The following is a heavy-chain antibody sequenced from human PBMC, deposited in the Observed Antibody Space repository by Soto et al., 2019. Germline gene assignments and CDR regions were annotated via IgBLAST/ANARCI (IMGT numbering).Heavy chain of an antibody. CDR2: IYYSGST. CDR3: ARSRDCSSTSCPRYRNYYYYMDV. Sequence: SETLSLTCTVSGVSISSYYWSWIRQPPGKGLEWIGYIYYSGSTNYNPSLKSRVTISVDTSKNQFSLKLSSVTAADTAVYYCARSRDCSSTSCPRYRNYYYYMDVWGKGTTVTVSS. D-gene: IGHD2-2*01. CDR1: GVSISSYY. J-gene: IGHJ6*03. V-gene: IGHV4-59*01.